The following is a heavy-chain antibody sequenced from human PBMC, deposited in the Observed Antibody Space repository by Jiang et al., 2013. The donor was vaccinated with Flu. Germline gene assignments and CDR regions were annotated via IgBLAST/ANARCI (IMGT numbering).Heavy chain of an antibody. CDR3: ATKDPAAIEYYYYGMDV. D-gene: IGHD2-2*01. J-gene: IGHJ6*02. CDR1: GYTFTGYY. V-gene: IGHV1-2*02. CDR2: INPNSGGT. Sequence: GAEVKKPGASVKVSCKASGYTFTGYYMHWVRQAPGQGLEWMGWINPNSGGTNYAQKFQGRVTMTRDTSISTAYMELSRLRSDDTAVYYCATKDPAAIEYYYYGMDVWGQGTTVTVSS.